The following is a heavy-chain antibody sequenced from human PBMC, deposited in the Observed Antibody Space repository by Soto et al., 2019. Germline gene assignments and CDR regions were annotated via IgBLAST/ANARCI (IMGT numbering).Heavy chain of an antibody. Sequence: QVQVVQSGAEVKKPGASVTVSCKASGYTFTTYAIHWVRQAPGQSLEWMGWINTDNGNTYYSQKMQARVTITRDTXASTAYRELSRLRSEDTAVYYCARSRVRGGYYFDYWGQGALVTVSS. J-gene: IGHJ4*02. V-gene: IGHV1-3*04. CDR3: ARSRVRGGYYFDY. CDR1: GYTFTTYA. CDR2: INTDNGNT. D-gene: IGHD3-16*01.